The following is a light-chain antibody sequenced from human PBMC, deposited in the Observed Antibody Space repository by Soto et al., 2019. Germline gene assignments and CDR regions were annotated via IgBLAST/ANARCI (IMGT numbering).Light chain of an antibody. CDR1: QSISSW. CDR2: DAS. V-gene: IGKV1-5*01. CDR3: QQYNSRT. J-gene: IGKJ1*01. Sequence: DIQMTQSPSTLSASVGDRVPITCRASQSISSWLAWYQQKPGKAPKLLIYDASSLESGVPSRFSGSGSGTEFTLTSSSLQPDDFATYYCQQYNSRTFGQGTKVDIK.